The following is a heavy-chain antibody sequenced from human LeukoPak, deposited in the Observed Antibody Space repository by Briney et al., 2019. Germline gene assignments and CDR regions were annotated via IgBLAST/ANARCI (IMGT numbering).Heavy chain of an antibody. CDR3: ARGDYYDSSGYYQNYYYYYGMDV. D-gene: IGHD3-22*01. V-gene: IGHV4-34*01. J-gene: IGHJ6*02. Sequence: SETLSLTCAVYGGSFSGYYWSWIRQPPGKGLEWIGEINHSGSTNYNPSLKSRVTISVDTSKNQFSLKLSSVTAADTAVYYCARGDYYDSSGYYQNYYYYYGMDVWGQGTTVTVSS. CDR1: GGSFSGYY. CDR2: INHSGST.